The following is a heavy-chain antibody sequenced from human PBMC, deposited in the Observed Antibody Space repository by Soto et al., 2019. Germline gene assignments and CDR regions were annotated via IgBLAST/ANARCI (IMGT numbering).Heavy chain of an antibody. CDR3: ARDITAQLTSYYDFWSGYLIAPDY. V-gene: IGHV3-7*01. D-gene: IGHD3-3*01. CDR2: IKQDGSEK. Sequence: PGGSLRLSCAASGFTFSSYWMSWVRQAPGKGLEWVANIKQDGSEKYYVDSVKGRFTISRDNAKNSLYLQMNSLRAEDTAVYYCARDITAQLTSYYDFWSGYLIAPDYWGQGTLVTVYS. CDR1: GFTFSSYW. J-gene: IGHJ4*02.